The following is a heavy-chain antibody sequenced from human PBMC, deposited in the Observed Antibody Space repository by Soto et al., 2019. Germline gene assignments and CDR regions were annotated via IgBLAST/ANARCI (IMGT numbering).Heavy chain of an antibody. J-gene: IGHJ3*02. CDR1: GFIWSSYD. CDR2: ILVGGST. CDR3: AKETETSGGAFEI. V-gene: IGHV3-23*01. D-gene: IGHD1-26*01. Sequence: GGSLRLSCAVSGFIWSSYDMSWVRQAPGKGLEWVSTILVGGSTHYEDSVKGRFTISRDTSKNTVYLQMNSLTAGDTAFYYCAKETETSGGAFEIYGQGTMVTVSS.